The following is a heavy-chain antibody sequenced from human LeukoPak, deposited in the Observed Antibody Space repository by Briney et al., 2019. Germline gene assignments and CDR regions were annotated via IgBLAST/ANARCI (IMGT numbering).Heavy chain of an antibody. CDR1: GGTFSSYA. Sequence: SVKVSCKASGGTFSSYAISWVRQAPGQGLEWMGGIIPIFGTANYAQRFQGRVTITADESTSTAYMELSSLRSEDTAVYYCARSPLRYCGGDCYSGYNWFDPWGQGTLVTVSS. J-gene: IGHJ5*02. V-gene: IGHV1-69*13. CDR2: IIPIFGTA. CDR3: ARSPLRYCGGDCYSGYNWFDP. D-gene: IGHD2-21*02.